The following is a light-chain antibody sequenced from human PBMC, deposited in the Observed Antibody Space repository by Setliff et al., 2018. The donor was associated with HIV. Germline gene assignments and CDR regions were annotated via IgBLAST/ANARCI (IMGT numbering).Light chain of an antibody. CDR3: CSFAGSNIPYV. CDR2: KDN. Sequence: QSALTQPASVSGSPGHSITISCTGSNNNLGSYNLVSWYQQLPGKAPKLLIYKDNKRPSGISNRFSDSKSGYTASLTISGLQADDEADYYCCSFAGSNIPYVFGTGTKVTVL. CDR1: NNNLGSYNL. V-gene: IGLV2-23*01. J-gene: IGLJ1*01.